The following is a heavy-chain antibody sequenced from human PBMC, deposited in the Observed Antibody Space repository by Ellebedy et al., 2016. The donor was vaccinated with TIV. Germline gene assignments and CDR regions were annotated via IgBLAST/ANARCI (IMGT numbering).Heavy chain of an antibody. D-gene: IGHD5-18*01. CDR3: AKDRTPGDGYWVFDF. Sequence: PSETLSLTCSLTGYSISRGYYWGWIRQAPGKGLEWVSGIVGRGGSRYANSVKGRFTISRDNSKSTLALQMSSLRAEDPAVYYCAKDRTPGDGYWVFDFWGQGTLVTVST. J-gene: IGHJ4*02. CDR1: GYSISRGYY. V-gene: IGHV3-23*01. CDR2: IVGRGGSR.